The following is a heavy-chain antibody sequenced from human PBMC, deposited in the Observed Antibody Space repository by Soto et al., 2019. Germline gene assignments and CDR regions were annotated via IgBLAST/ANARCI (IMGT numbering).Heavy chain of an antibody. CDR3: ARRPGYSSSWYYYYYYMDV. D-gene: IGHD6-13*01. J-gene: IGHJ6*03. CDR2: MNPNSGNT. CDR1: GYTFTSYD. Sequence: QVQLVQSGAEVKKPGASVKVPCKASGYTFTSYDINWVRQATGQGLEWMGWMNPNSGNTGYAQKFQGRVTMTRNTSISTAYMELSSLRSEDTAVYYCARRPGYSSSWYYYYYYMDVWGKGTTVTVSS. V-gene: IGHV1-8*01.